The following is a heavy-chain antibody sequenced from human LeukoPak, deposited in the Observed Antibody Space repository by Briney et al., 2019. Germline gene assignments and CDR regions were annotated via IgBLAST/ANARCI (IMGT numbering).Heavy chain of an antibody. Sequence: TGGSLRLSCAASGFTFSSYSMNWVRQAPGKGLEWVSYITTSSSAIYYADSVKGRFTISRDNAKNSLYLQMNSLRAEDTAVYYCARAGVVGYYGSGSYYNSHLHPFDYWGQGTLVTVSS. J-gene: IGHJ4*02. CDR3: ARAGVVGYYGSGSYYNSHLHPFDY. CDR1: GFTFSSYS. CDR2: ITTSSSAI. V-gene: IGHV3-48*04. D-gene: IGHD3-10*01.